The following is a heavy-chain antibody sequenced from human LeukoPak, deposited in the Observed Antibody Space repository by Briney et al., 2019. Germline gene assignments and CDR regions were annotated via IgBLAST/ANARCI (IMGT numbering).Heavy chain of an antibody. D-gene: IGHD3-3*01. CDR3: ARLPQGWELRPAY. J-gene: IGHJ4*02. CDR1: GFTFSSYE. Sequence: GGSLRLSCVASGFTFSSYEMNWVRQAPGKGLEWISFIGRRGNTIYAESVKGRFTISRDNAKNSLYLQMNSLRGDDTAVYYCARLPQGWELRPAYWGQGTLVTVSS. V-gene: IGHV3-48*03. CDR2: IGRRGNTI.